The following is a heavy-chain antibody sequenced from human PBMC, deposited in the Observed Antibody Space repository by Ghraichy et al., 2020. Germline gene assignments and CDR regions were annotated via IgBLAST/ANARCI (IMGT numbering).Heavy chain of an antibody. V-gene: IGHV4-30-4*01. CDR2: IYYSGIT. Sequence: SETLSLTCTVSGGSISSGDYYWSWIRQTPGKGLEWIGYIYYSGITYYSPSLKSRLTISLDMSKNQFSLKLSSVTAADTAVYYCARLILRPWAFDYWGQGTLVTVSS. CDR3: ARLILRPWAFDY. CDR1: GGSISSGDYY. J-gene: IGHJ4*02. D-gene: IGHD1-26*01.